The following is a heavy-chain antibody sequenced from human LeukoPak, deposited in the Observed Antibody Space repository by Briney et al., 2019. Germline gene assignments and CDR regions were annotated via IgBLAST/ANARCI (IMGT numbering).Heavy chain of an antibody. CDR1: GFTFSSYA. V-gene: IGHV3-23*01. Sequence: GGSLRLSCAASGFTFSSYAMSWVRQAPGKGLEWVSAISGSGGSTYYADSVKGRFTISRDNSKNTLYLQMNSLRAEDTAVYYCAKDYSSSWETYYFDYWGQGTLVTVSS. CDR3: AKDYSSSWETYYFDY. J-gene: IGHJ4*02. D-gene: IGHD6-13*01. CDR2: ISGSGGST.